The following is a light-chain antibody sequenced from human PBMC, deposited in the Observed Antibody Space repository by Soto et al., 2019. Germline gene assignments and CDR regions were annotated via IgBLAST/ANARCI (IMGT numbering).Light chain of an antibody. J-gene: IGLJ1*01. CDR3: CSYAGSSTYV. CDR2: EVN. V-gene: IGLV2-23*02. Sequence: QAASVSGSPGQSITISCTGTSSDVGGFNLVSWYQQHPEKAPKLMIYEVNKRPSGVSNRFSGSKSGNTASLTISGLQAEDEADYYCCSYAGSSTYVFGTGTKVTVL. CDR1: SSDVGGFNL.